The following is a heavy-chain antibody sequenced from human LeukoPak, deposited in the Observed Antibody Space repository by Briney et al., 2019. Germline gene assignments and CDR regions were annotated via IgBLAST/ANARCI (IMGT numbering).Heavy chain of an antibody. J-gene: IGHJ4*02. V-gene: IGHV4-4*07. CDR3: TREATANSGGYYFDY. CDR2: INISGNT. Sequence: SETLSLACTVSGGSIGSNYWSWVRQPAGKGLEWVGRINISGNTNYNPSLKSRVTMSVDTSKNQFSLRLNFVTAADTAVYYCTREATANSGGYYFDYWGQGTLVTVSS. D-gene: IGHD6-25*01. CDR1: GGSIGSNY.